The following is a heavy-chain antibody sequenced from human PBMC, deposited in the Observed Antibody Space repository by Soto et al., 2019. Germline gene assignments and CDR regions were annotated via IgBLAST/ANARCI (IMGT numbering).Heavy chain of an antibody. CDR1: GYTFTSYY. Sequence: QVQLVQSGAEVKKPGASVKVSCKASGYTFTSYYMHWVRQAPGQGLEWMGMIKPTGGSTSYAQKFRSRVAMTRDTSTSTVCMPLRSPTSEDTAVYYCARTFRAGPPGDYWGQATLVTASS. D-gene: IGHD6-13*01. V-gene: IGHV1-46*01. CDR2: IKPTGGST. CDR3: ARTFRAGPPGDY. J-gene: IGHJ4*02.